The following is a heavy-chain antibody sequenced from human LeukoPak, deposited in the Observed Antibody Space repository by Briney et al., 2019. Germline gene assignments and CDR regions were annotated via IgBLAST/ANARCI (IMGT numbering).Heavy chain of an antibody. CDR2: ISSSSSYI. V-gene: IGHV3-21*01. CDR1: GFIFSSYS. Sequence: TGGSLRLSCAASGFIFSSYSMNWVRQAPGKGLEWVSSISSSSSYIYYADSVKGRFTISRDNAKNSLYLQMNSLRAEDTAVYYLAREHTPPRIAAADTCYFDYLGQGTLVTVSS. CDR3: AREHTPPRIAAADTCYFDY. J-gene: IGHJ4*02. D-gene: IGHD6-13*01.